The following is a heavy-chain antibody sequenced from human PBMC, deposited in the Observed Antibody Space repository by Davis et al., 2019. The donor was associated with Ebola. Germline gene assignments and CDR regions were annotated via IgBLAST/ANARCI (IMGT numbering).Heavy chain of an antibody. J-gene: IGHJ6*02. V-gene: IGHV4-59*01. CDR2: IHYLGNT. D-gene: IGHD4-17*01. CDR1: GGSINNYF. Sequence: SETLSLTCTVSGGSINNYFWSWIRQPPGKGLEWIGNIHYLGNTNYNPSLKSRVTMSVDTSKNQFSLKLSSVTAADTAVYYCARGKYGDYIVLYYYNMDVWGQGTTVTVSS. CDR3: ARGKYGDYIVLYYYNMDV.